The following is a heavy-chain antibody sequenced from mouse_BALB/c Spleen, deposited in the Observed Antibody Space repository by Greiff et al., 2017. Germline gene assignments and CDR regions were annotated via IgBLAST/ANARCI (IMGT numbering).Heavy chain of an antibody. D-gene: IGHD1-1*01. Sequence: VMLVESGPEVVRPGVSVKISCKGSGYTFTDYAMHWVKQSHAKSLEWIGVISTYNGNTNYNQKFKGKATMTVDKSSSTAYMELARLTSEDSAIYYCARVPSTVVATKAMDYWGQGTSVTVSS. V-gene: IGHV1-67*01. CDR3: ARVPSTVVATKAMDY. CDR2: ISTYNGNT. CDR1: GYTFTDYA. J-gene: IGHJ4*01.